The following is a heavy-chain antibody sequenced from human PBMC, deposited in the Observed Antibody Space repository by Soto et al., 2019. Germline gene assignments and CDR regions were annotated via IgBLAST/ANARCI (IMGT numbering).Heavy chain of an antibody. D-gene: IGHD3-10*01. J-gene: IGHJ4*01. Sequence: GGSLRLSCAASGFSVSSNYMTWARQAPGKGLEWVPLSYSGGNTYYADSVKGRFTVSRDNFQNTLYLQMVNLRPEDTAVYYCARGYGAGSYFSDYWGHGTQVTVSS. CDR2: SYSGGNT. V-gene: IGHV3-53*01. CDR1: GFSVSSNY. CDR3: ARGYGAGSYFSDY.